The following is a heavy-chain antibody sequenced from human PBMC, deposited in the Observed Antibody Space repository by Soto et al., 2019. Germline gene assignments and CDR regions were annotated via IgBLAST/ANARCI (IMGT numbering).Heavy chain of an antibody. CDR2: ISSSSSYI. V-gene: IGHV3-21*01. Sequence: GGSLRLSCAASGFTFSSYGMHWVRQAPGKGLERVSSISSSSSYIYYADSVKGRFTISRDNAKNSLYLQMNSPRAEDTAVYYCAREGAYCISTSCYIPYYYGMDVWGQGTTVTVSS. J-gene: IGHJ6*02. D-gene: IGHD2-2*02. CDR1: GFTFSSYG. CDR3: AREGAYCISTSCYIPYYYGMDV.